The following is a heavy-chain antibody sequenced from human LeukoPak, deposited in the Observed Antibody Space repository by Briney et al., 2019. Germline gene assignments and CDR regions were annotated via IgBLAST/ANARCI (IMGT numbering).Heavy chain of an antibody. J-gene: IGHJ3*01. CDR3: ARSSYSSSSSV. CDR2: INSDGSEG. D-gene: IGHD6-6*01. CDR1: GFTFSGFW. Sequence: HAGGSLRLSCAVSGFTFSGFWMSWSRQAPGKGLEWVASINSDGSEGYYADVVKGRITISRDNAKNSLYLQINSLRAEDTAVYYCARSSYSSSSSVWGQGTMVTVSS. V-gene: IGHV3-7*03.